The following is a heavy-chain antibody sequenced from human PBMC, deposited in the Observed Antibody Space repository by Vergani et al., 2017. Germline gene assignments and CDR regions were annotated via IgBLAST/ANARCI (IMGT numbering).Heavy chain of an antibody. Sequence: EVQLLESGGGLVQPGGSLRLSCAASGFTFSSYVMSWVRQAPGKGLEWVSGISGSGDRTYYADSVEGRFTISRDNSKNTLYLEMNSLGAEDTAIYYCAKHTILVVPRFDYWGQGILVTVSS. CDR1: GFTFSSYV. V-gene: IGHV3-23*01. J-gene: IGHJ4*02. CDR2: ISGSGDRT. CDR3: AKHTILVVPRFDY. D-gene: IGHD3-22*01.